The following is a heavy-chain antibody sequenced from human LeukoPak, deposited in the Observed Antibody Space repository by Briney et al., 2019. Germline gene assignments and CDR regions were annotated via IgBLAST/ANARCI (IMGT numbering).Heavy chain of an antibody. V-gene: IGHV4-34*01. CDR3: ASRPKYSSSWYH. D-gene: IGHD6-13*01. J-gene: IGHJ5*02. CDR2: INHSGST. Sequence: SETLSLTCAVYGGSFSGYYWSWIRHPPGKGLEWIGEINHSGSTNYNTSLKSRVTISVDTSKNQFSLELSSVTAADTAVYYCASRPKYSSSWYHWGQGTLVTVSS. CDR1: GGSFSGYY.